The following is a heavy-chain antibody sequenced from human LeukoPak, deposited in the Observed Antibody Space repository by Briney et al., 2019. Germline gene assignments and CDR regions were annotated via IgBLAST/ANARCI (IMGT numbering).Heavy chain of an antibody. J-gene: IGHJ5*02. Sequence: GASVKVSCKASGYTFTSYGINWVRQATGQGLEWMGWMNPNSGNTGYAQKFQGRVTMTRNTSISTAYMELSSLRSEDTAVYYCARRLLWFGEFDPWGQGTLVTVSS. CDR3: ARRLLWFGEFDP. CDR2: MNPNSGNT. D-gene: IGHD3-10*01. CDR1: GYTFTSYG. V-gene: IGHV1-8*02.